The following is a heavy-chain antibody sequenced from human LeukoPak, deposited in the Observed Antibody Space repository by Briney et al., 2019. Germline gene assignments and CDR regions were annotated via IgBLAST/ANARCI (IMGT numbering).Heavy chain of an antibody. CDR3: ARAGSYYSFDY. V-gene: IGHV3-30-3*01. CDR2: ISYDGSNK. D-gene: IGHD1-26*01. CDR1: GFTFSSYA. J-gene: IGHJ4*02. Sequence: VGSPRLSCAASGFTFSSYAMHWVRQAPGKGLEWVAVISYDGSNKYYADSVKGRFTISRDNSKNTLYLQMNSLRAEDTAVYYCARAGSYYSFDYWGQGTLVTVSS.